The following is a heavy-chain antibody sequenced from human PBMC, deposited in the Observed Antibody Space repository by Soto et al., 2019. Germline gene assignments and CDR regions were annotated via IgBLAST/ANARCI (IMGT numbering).Heavy chain of an antibody. V-gene: IGHV1-69*01. CDR2: FIPVFGTT. CDR1: SGTFMNYA. J-gene: IGHJ4*02. D-gene: IGHD6-6*01. Sequence: QVQLVQSGAEVKKPGSSVRVSCKASSGTFMNYAISWVRQVPGHELEWMGGFIPVFGTTNYAQKFRGRVAITVDESTISAYMELSSLTSEDTAIYFCARSIGSSSFYFDFWGPGTLVTVSS. CDR3: ARSIGSSSFYFDF.